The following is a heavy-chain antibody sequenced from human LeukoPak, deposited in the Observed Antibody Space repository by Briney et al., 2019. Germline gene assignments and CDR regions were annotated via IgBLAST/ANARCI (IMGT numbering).Heavy chain of an antibody. CDR2: IKNKTDGGTT. Sequence: PGGSLRLSCAASGFIFNNAWMSWVRQAPGKGLEWVGRIKNKTDGGTTDYAAPVKDRFIISRDDSKNTLYLQMNSLKTEDTAVYSCTTERWDSGRHLYYFDYWGQGALVTVSP. D-gene: IGHD6-13*01. CDR1: GFIFNNAW. J-gene: IGHJ4*02. V-gene: IGHV3-15*01. CDR3: TTERWDSGRHLYYFDY.